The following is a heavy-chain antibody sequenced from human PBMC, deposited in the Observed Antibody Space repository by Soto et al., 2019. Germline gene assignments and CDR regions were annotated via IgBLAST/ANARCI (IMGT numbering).Heavy chain of an antibody. Sequence: EVQLVESGGGLVKPGGSLRLSCAASGFTFSSYSMNWVRQAPGKGLEWVSSISSSSSYIYYADSVKGRFTISRDNAKNSLYLQMNSLRAEDTAVYYCARGRGSGGSRYNWFDPWGQGTLVTVSS. CDR2: ISSSSSYI. CDR1: GFTFSSYS. D-gene: IGHD2-15*01. V-gene: IGHV3-21*01. J-gene: IGHJ5*02. CDR3: ARGRGSGGSRYNWFDP.